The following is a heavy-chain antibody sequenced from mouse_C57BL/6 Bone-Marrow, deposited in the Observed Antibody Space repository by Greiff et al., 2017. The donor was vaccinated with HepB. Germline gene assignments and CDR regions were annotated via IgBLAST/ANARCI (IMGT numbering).Heavy chain of an antibody. CDR3: ARDYYGSRQRYAMDY. Sequence: QVQLQQPGAELVKPGASVKMSCKASGYTFTSYWITWVKQRPGQGLEWIGDIYPGSGSTNYNEKFKSKATLTVDTSSSTAYMQLSSLTSADSAVYYCARDYYGSRQRYAMDYWGQGTSVTVSS. D-gene: IGHD1-1*01. CDR2: IYPGSGST. CDR1: GYTFTSYW. J-gene: IGHJ4*01. V-gene: IGHV1-55*01.